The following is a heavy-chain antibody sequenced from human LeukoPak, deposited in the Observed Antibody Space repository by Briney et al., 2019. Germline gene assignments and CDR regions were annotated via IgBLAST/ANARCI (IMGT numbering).Heavy chain of an antibody. D-gene: IGHD2-2*01. CDR1: GGSISSSSYY. V-gene: IGHV4-39*01. CDR2: IYYSGST. CDR3: ARSLVAAQLLLSNWFDP. J-gene: IGHJ5*02. Sequence: SETLSLTCTVSGGSISSSSYYWGWIRQPPGKGLEWIGSIYYSGSTYYNPSLKSRVTISVDTSKNQFSLKLSSVTAADTAVYYCARSLVAAQLLLSNWFDPWGQGTLVTASS.